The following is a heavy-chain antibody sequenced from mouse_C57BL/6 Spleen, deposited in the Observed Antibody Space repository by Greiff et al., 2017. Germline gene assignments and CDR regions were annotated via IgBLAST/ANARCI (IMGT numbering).Heavy chain of an antibody. Sequence: EVHLVESGGGLVKPGGSLKLSCAASGFTFSSYAMSWVRQTPEKRLEWVATISDGGSYTYYPDNVQGRFTISRDNAKNNLYLQMSHLKSEDTAMYYCAREPYYYGSSSFDYWGQGTTLTVSS. J-gene: IGHJ2*01. V-gene: IGHV5-4*01. CDR1: GFTFSSYA. D-gene: IGHD1-1*01. CDR2: ISDGGSYT. CDR3: AREPYYYGSSSFDY.